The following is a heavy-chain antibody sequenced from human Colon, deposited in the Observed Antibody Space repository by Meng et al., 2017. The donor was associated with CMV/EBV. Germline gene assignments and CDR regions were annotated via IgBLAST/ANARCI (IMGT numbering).Heavy chain of an antibody. D-gene: IGHD1-1*01. CDR2: INEDGGEK. V-gene: IGHV3-7*01. CDR3: AQYKEDALHI. CDR1: GFSFSASW. Sequence: GESLKISCVTSGFSFSASWMSWVRQGPGKGLEWVANINEDGGEKHHVGSVEGRFTISRDNAKTSLYLQMNSLRVEDTALYYCAQYKEDALHIWGQGTTVTVSS. J-gene: IGHJ3*02.